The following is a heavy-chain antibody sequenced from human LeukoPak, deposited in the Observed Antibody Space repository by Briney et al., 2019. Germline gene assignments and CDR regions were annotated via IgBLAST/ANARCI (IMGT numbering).Heavy chain of an antibody. CDR2: IYSGGST. J-gene: IGHJ4*02. V-gene: IGHV3-66*01. Sequence: GGSLRLSCAASGFTVSSNYMSWVRQAPGKGLEWVSVIYSGGSTYYADSVKGRFTISRGNSKNTLYLQMNSLRAEDTAVYYCARAPGIAAAGTEGGYWGQGTLVTVSS. CDR1: GFTVSSNY. D-gene: IGHD6-13*01. CDR3: ARAPGIAAAGTEGGY.